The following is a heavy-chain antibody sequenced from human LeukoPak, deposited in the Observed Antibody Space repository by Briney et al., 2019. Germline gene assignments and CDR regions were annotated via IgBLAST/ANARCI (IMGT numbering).Heavy chain of an antibody. CDR3: AKFPRLVRGTNWFDP. CDR1: GYVFTSYW. CDR2: IYPGDSET. D-gene: IGHD3-10*01. J-gene: IGHJ5*02. V-gene: IGHV5-51*01. Sequence: GESLKISCKASGYVFTSYWIAWVRQTPGEGLEWMGIIYPGDSETRYSPSFQGQVTISADKSINTAYVQWSSLKASDTAIDYCAKFPRLVRGTNWFDPWGQGTQVTVSS.